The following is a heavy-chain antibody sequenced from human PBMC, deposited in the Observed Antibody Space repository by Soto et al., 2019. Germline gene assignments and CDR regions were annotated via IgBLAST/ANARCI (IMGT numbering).Heavy chain of an antibody. CDR1: GYTFTSYA. Sequence: QVPLVQSGAEVKKPGASVKVSCKASGYTFTSYAMHWVRQAPGQRLEWMGWINAGNGNTKYSQKFQGRVTITRDTSASTAYMELSSLRSEDTAVYYCARVGGSGYKIDYWGQGTLVTVSS. D-gene: IGHD3-22*01. J-gene: IGHJ4*02. V-gene: IGHV1-3*01. CDR2: INAGNGNT. CDR3: ARVGGSGYKIDY.